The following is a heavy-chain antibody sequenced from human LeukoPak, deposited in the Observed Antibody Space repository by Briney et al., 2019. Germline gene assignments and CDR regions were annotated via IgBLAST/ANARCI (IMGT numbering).Heavy chain of an antibody. CDR3: ARVTEYSSSSRYQYYYYGMDV. Sequence: GGSLRLSCAASGFTFSSYGMHWVRQAPGKGLEWVAVISYDGSNKYYADSVKGRFTISRDNSKNTLYLQMNSLRAEDTAVYYCARVTEYSSSSRYQYYYYGMDVWGQGTTVTVSS. CDR2: ISYDGSNK. J-gene: IGHJ6*02. CDR1: GFTFSSYG. V-gene: IGHV3-30*03. D-gene: IGHD6-6*01.